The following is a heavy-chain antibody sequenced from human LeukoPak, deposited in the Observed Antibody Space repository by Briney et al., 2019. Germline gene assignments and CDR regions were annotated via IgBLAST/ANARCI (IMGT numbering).Heavy chain of an antibody. D-gene: IGHD2-15*01. Sequence: SETLSLTCTVSGGSISSGAYYWSWVRQHPGKGLEWIGYICYTGSAYYNPSLRSRVTISVDTSKNQSSLRLSSVTAADTALYYCARTYCSGGSCYGDYWGQGTLVTVSS. CDR3: ARTYCSGGSCYGDY. J-gene: IGHJ4*02. V-gene: IGHV4-31*03. CDR2: ICYTGSA. CDR1: GGSISSGAYY.